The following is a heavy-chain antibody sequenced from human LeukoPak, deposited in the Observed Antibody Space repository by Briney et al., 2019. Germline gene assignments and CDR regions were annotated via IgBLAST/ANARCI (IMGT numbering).Heavy chain of an antibody. D-gene: IGHD2-15*01. V-gene: IGHV3-30*18. CDR3: AKGAVAARIPSYYYYYMDV. CDR1: GFTFSSYG. CDR2: ISYDGSNK. J-gene: IGHJ6*03. Sequence: PGRSLRLSCAASGFTFSSYGMHWVRQAPGKGLEWVAVISYDGSNKYYADSVKGRFTISRDNSKNTLYLQMNSLRAEDTAVYYCAKGAVAARIPSYYYYYMDVWGKGTTVTVSS.